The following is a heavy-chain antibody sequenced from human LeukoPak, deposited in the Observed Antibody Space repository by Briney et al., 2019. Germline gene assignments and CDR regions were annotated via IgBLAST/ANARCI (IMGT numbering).Heavy chain of an antibody. D-gene: IGHD6-6*01. Sequence: GGSLRLSCAASGFTFSSYGMHWVRQAPGKGLEWVAVISYDGSNKYYADSVKGRFTISRDNSKNTLYLQMNSLRAEDTAVYYCARADSSSSYWGQGTLVTVSS. CDR2: ISYDGSNK. J-gene: IGHJ4*02. V-gene: IGHV3-30*03. CDR1: GFTFSSYG. CDR3: ARADSSSSY.